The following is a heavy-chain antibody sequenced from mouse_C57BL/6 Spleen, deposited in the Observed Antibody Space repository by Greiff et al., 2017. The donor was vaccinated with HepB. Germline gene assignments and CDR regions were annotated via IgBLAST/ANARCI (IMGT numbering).Heavy chain of an antibody. CDR3: ARPYDDPLAY. V-gene: IGHV5-17*01. J-gene: IGHJ3*01. D-gene: IGHD2-3*01. CDR2: ISSGSSTI. Sequence: EVKLMESGGGLVKPGGSLKLSCAASGFTFSDYGMHWVRQAPEKGLEWVAYISSGSSTIYYADTVKGRFTISRDNAKNTLFLQMTSLRSEDTAMYYCARPYDDPLAYWGQGTLVTVSA. CDR1: GFTFSDYG.